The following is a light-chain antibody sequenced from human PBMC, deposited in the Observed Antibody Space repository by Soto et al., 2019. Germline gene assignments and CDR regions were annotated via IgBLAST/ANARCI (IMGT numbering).Light chain of an antibody. CDR1: QGIRND. CDR2: AAS. V-gene: IGKV1-6*01. CDR3: LQVYSFPRT. J-gene: IGKJ1*01. Sequence: ANLMTQSPSSLSASVGDRVTITCRASQGIRNDLAWFQQKPGKAPQYLIQAASILQSGVPSRFSGSGSGTEFILSINNLQPEDFASYFCLQVYSFPRTFGLGTKVDNK.